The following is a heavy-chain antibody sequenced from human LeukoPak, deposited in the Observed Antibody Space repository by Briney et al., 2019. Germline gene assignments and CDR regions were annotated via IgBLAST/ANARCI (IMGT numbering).Heavy chain of an antibody. J-gene: IGHJ4*02. Sequence: GGSLRLSCAASGFTFSSYWMSWVRQAPGKGLEWVANIKQDGSEKYYVDSVKGRFTISRDNAKNSLYLQMNSLRAEDTAVYYCARVSSWYTKPFDYWGQGTLVTVSS. V-gene: IGHV3-7*01. CDR2: IKQDGSEK. CDR1: GFTFSSYW. CDR3: ARVSSWYTKPFDY. D-gene: IGHD6-13*01.